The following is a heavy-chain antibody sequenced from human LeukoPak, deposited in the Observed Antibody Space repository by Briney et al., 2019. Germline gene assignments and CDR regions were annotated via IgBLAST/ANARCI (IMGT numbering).Heavy chain of an antibody. J-gene: IGHJ4*02. CDR2: IIPKFDTA. CDR3: ARVAPNRRYCRGGSCLSYFDY. Sequence: ASVKVSCKASGGTFSSDAIGWVRQAPGQGLEWMGGIIPKFDTANYAQKLQGRVIMTTDTSTSTAYMELRSLRADDTAMYYCARVAPNRRYCRGGSCLSYFDYWGQGTLVTVSS. V-gene: IGHV1-69*05. D-gene: IGHD2-15*01. CDR1: GGTFSSDA.